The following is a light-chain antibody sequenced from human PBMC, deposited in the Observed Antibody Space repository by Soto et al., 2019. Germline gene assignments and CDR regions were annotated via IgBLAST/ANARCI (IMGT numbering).Light chain of an antibody. J-gene: IGLJ1*01. CDR3: SSYTSSSSLWV. V-gene: IGLV2-14*01. Sequence: QSVLTQPASVSGSPGQSITISCTGTSSDVGGYNYVSWYQQHPGKAPKLMIYDVSNRPSGVSNRFSGSKSGNTASLTISGLQAEDEADYYCSSYTSSSSLWVFGTGTKPTVL. CDR2: DVS. CDR1: SSDVGGYNY.